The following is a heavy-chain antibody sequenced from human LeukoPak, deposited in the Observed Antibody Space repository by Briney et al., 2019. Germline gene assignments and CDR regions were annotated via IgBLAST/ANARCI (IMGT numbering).Heavy chain of an antibody. J-gene: IGHJ4*02. V-gene: IGHV1-18*01. CDR2: ISAYNGNT. D-gene: IGHD3-22*01. CDR3: ARDRYYDSSGYRDY. CDR1: GYTFTSYG. Sequence: ASVKVSCKASGYTFTSYGISWVRQAPGQGLEWMGWISAYNGNTNYAQKLQGRVTMTTDTSTSTAYMELRSLRSDDTAVYYCARDRYYDSSGYRDYWGQGTLDTVSS.